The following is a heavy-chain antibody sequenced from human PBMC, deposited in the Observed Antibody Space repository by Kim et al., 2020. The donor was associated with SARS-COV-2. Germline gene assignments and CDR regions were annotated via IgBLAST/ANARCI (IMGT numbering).Heavy chain of an antibody. CDR2: ISNSNTYK. CDR3: AGGVGGLFDY. V-gene: IGHV3-11*05. D-gene: IGHD6-19*01. Sequence: GGSLRLSCAASGFSFSDYYMSWIRQAPGRGLEWVSYISNSNTYKNYTDSVKGRFTVSRDNAKKSLTLQLNSLRAEDTAVYYCAGGVGGLFDYWGQGILVTVSS. J-gene: IGHJ4*02. CDR1: GFSFSDYY.